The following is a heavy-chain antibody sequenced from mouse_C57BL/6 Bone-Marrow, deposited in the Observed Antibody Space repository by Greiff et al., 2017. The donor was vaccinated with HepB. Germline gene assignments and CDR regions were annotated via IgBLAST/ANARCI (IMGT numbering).Heavy chain of an antibody. J-gene: IGHJ3*01. CDR2: IYPRSGNT. Sequence: QVQLQQSGAELARPGASVKLSCKASGYTFTSYGISWVKQRPGQGLEWIGEIYPRSGNTYYNEKFKGKATLTADKSSSTAYMELRSLTSEDSAVYFSARSIDPFAYWGQGTLVTVAA. CDR1: GYTFTSYG. CDR3: ARSIDPFAY. V-gene: IGHV1-81*01.